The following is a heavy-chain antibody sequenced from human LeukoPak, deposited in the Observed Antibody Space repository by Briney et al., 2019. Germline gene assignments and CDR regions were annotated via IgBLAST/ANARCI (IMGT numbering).Heavy chain of an antibody. D-gene: IGHD3-10*01. CDR2: ISYDGSNK. CDR1: GFTFSSYA. Sequence: GGSLRLSCAASGFTFSSYAMHWVRQAPGKGLEWVAVISYDGSNKYYADSVKGRFIISRDNSKNTLYLQMNSLRAEDTAVYYCATSSMVRGAQFDYWGQGTLVTVSS. V-gene: IGHV3-30*04. J-gene: IGHJ4*02. CDR3: ATSSMVRGAQFDY.